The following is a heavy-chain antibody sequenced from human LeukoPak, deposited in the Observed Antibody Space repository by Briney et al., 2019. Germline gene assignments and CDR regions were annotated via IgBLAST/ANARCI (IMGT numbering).Heavy chain of an antibody. CDR2: IYSGGST. Sequence: GGSLRLSCAASGFTVSSNYMSWVRQAPGKGLVWVSVIYSGGSTYYADSVKGRFTISRDNSKNTLYLQMNSLRAEDTAVYYCARESGIAAAGTGAFGIWGQGTMVTVSS. CDR1: GFTVSSNY. J-gene: IGHJ3*02. D-gene: IGHD6-13*01. CDR3: ARESGIAAAGTGAFGI. V-gene: IGHV3-53*01.